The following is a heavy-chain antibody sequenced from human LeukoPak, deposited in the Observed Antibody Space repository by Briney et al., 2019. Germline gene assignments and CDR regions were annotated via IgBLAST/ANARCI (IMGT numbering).Heavy chain of an antibody. V-gene: IGHV3-21*01. CDR1: GFTFSSYS. CDR2: ISSSSYI. D-gene: IGHD3-3*01. J-gene: IGHJ4*02. Sequence: PGGSLRLSCAASGFTFSSYSMNWVRQAPGKGLEWVSSISSSSYIYYADSVKGRFTISRDNAKNSLYLQMNSLRAEDTAVYYCARVPTGGYDFSGAKNQPRYWGQGTLVTVSS. CDR3: ARVPTGGYDFSGAKNQPRY.